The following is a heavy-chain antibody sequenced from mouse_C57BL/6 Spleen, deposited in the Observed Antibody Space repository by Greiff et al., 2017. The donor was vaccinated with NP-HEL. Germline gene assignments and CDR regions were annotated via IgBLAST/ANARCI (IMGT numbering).Heavy chain of an antibody. D-gene: IGHD1-1*01. CDR3: ARSLYGSSHWYFDV. CDR2: INYDGSST. V-gene: IGHV5-16*01. CDR1: GFTFSDSY. J-gene: IGHJ1*03. Sequence: EVMLVESEGGLVQPGSSMKLSCKASGFTFSDSYMAWVRQVPGKGLEWVANINYDGSSTYYLASLKSRFIISRDNAKNILYLQMSSLKSEDTATYYCARSLYGSSHWYFDVWGTGTTVTVSS.